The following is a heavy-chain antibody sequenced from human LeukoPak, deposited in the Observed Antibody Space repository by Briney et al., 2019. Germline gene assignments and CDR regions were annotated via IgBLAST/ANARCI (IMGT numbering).Heavy chain of an antibody. D-gene: IGHD6-13*01. CDR2: RSTYNRNT. J-gene: IGHJ4*02. CDR1: GYTLHLYG. CDR3: ARAAAAGTLFY. V-gene: IGHV1-18*01. Sequence: VAENVSHEASGYTLHLYGIRWVRHPPAQGFEGLGWRSTYNRNTNYAQKLQGRVTMNTDTSTSTAYMELRSLRSDYTAVYYGARAAAAGTLFYWGQGTLVTVSS.